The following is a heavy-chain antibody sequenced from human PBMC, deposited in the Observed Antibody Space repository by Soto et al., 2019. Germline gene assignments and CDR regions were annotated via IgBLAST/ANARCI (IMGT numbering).Heavy chain of an antibody. V-gene: IGHV4-34*01. CDR2: INHSGST. Sequence: PSENLSFTCAAYGGSFSGSYWRWIRQPPGKGLEWIGEINHSGSTNYNPSLKSRVTISVDTSKNQFSLKLSSVTAADTAVYYCASLMPVVAAADNFDYWGQGTLVTVS. CDR1: GGSFSGSY. CDR3: ASLMPVVAAADNFDY. J-gene: IGHJ4*02. D-gene: IGHD2-15*01.